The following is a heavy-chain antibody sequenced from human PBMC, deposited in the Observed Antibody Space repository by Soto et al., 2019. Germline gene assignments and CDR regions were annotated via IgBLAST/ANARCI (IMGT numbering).Heavy chain of an antibody. D-gene: IGHD3-16*01. CDR2: VYYSGTT. CDR3: ARGWDYYGMDV. V-gene: IGHV4-39*07. J-gene: IGHJ6*02. Sequence: SETLSLTCIVSGGSISGSSYYWGWIRQPPGKGLEWIGSVYYSGTTFYNPSLKSRVTMSVDTSENQFSLKLTSVTAADTAVYYCARGWDYYGMDVWGQGTTVTVS. CDR1: GGSISGSSYY.